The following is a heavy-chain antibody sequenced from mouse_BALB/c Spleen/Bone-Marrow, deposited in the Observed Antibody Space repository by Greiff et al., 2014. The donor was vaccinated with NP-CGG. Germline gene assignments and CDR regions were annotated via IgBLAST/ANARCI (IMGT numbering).Heavy chain of an antibody. CDR1: GYTFTDYA. V-gene: IGHV1-67*01. J-gene: IGHJ4*01. CDR2: ISTYSGNT. Sequence: VHLVESGPELVKPGASVKISCKGSGYTFTDYAMHWVKQSHAKSLEWIGVISTYSGNTNYNQKFKGKATMTVDKSSSTAYMELARLTSEDSAIYYCARYGYGSSYYAMDYWGQGTSVTVSS. D-gene: IGHD1-1*01. CDR3: ARYGYGSSYYAMDY.